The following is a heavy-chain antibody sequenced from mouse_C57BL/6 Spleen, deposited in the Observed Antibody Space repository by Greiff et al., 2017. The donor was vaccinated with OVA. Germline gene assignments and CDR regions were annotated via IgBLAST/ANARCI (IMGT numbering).Heavy chain of an antibody. CDR1: GYTFTSYW. D-gene: IGHD2-5*01. J-gene: IGHJ1*03. V-gene: IGHV1-55*01. CDR2: IYPGSGST. CDR3: DFDSNGYFDV. Sequence: QVQLQQSGAELVKPGASVKMSCKASGYTFTSYWITWVKQRPGQGLEWIGDIYPGSGSTNYNEKFKSKATLTVDTSSSTAYMQLSSLTSEDSAVYYCDFDSNGYFDVWGTGTTVTVSS.